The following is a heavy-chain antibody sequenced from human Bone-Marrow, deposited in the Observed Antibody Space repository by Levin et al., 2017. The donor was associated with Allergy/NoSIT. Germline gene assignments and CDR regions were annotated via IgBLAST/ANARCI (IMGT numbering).Heavy chain of an antibody. V-gene: IGHV4-30-4*01. D-gene: IGHD4-11*01. J-gene: IGHJ4*02. CDR3: ARDDYSNYALAY. CDR1: GGSISSAEYY. Sequence: SETLSLTCTVSGGSISSAEYYCSWIRQAPGTGLEWIGYILHSGVTYYHPSLKSRVTISVDTSKNQFSLRLHSVTAADTAVYYCARDDYSNYALAYWGRGTLVTVSS. CDR2: ILHSGVT.